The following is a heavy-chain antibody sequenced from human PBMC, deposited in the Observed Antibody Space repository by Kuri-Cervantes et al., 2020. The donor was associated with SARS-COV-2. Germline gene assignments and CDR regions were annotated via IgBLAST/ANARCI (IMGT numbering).Heavy chain of an antibody. D-gene: IGHD1-7*01. CDR3: AKAYWNYNYFDY. CDR1: GFPFSRYA. CDR2: IWYDGSKK. Sequence: GGSLRLSCPASGFPFSRYAMHWVRQAPGKGLEWVAFIWYDGSKKNYADSVKGRFTISRDNSKDTLYLQMNNLRAEDTAVYYCAKAYWNYNYFDYWGQGTLVTVSS. J-gene: IGHJ4*02. V-gene: IGHV3-30*02.